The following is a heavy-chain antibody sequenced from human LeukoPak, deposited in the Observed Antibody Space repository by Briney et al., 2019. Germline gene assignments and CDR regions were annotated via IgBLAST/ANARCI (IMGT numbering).Heavy chain of an antibody. J-gene: IGHJ6*03. Sequence: HPGGSLRLSCAASGFTFSSYWMSWVRQAPGKGLEWVANIKQDGSEKYYVDSVKGRFTISRDNAKNSLYLQMNSLRAEDTAVYYCARESRPLKKAITMVRGVPTYYYYMDVWGKGTTVTVSS. D-gene: IGHD3-10*01. V-gene: IGHV3-7*01. CDR3: ARESRPLKKAITMVRGVPTYYYYMDV. CDR2: IKQDGSEK. CDR1: GFTFSSYW.